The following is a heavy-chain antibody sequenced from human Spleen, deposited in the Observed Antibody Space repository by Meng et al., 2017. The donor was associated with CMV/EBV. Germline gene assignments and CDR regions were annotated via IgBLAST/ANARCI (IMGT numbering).Heavy chain of an antibody. Sequence: DSINRNDNYWGWIRQPPGKGLGWIGYIYSTGTSYYNPSLKSRVAISVQTSRNQFSLKLSSATAADTAVYYCAGGVDSGDYGGRVDYWGQGTLVTVSS. CDR3: AGGVDSGDYGGRVDY. D-gene: IGHD4-17*01. J-gene: IGHJ4*02. CDR2: IYSTGTS. CDR1: DSINRNDNY. V-gene: IGHV4-39*07.